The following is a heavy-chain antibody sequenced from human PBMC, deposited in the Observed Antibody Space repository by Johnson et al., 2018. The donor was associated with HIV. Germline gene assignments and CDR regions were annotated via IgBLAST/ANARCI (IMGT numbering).Heavy chain of an antibody. Sequence: EVQLVESGGSVVRPGGSLRLSCAASGFTFDNFAMSWVRQAPGKGLEWVSGINWNGGSTSYADSVKGRFTVSRDNAKNSFYLQMNSLRAEDTAVYFCSTDQAGDYVWGSYRYAFDIWGQGTKVTVSS. D-gene: IGHD3-16*02. CDR1: GFTFDNFA. CDR3: STDQAGDYVWGSYRYAFDI. CDR2: INWNGGST. J-gene: IGHJ3*02. V-gene: IGHV3-20*04.